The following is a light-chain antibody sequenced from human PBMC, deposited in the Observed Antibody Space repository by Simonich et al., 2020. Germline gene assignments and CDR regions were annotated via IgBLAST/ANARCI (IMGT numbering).Light chain of an antibody. CDR1: QRVLYSSNNKNY. V-gene: IGKV4-1*01. J-gene: IGKJ1*01. CDR2: WAS. Sequence: DIVMTQSPDSLAVSLGERATINCKSSQRVLYSSNNKNYLAWYQQKPGQPPKLLIYWASPRESGVPDRFSGRGSGTDFTLTISSLQAEDVAVYYCQQYYSTRTFGQGTKVEIK. CDR3: QQYYSTRT.